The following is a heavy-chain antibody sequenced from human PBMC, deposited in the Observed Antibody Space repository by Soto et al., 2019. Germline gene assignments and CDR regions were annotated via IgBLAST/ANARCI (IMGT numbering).Heavy chain of an antibody. CDR3: ACPPPVRDGLNFDY. Sequence: EVQLLESGGGLVQPGGSLRLSCAASGFTFSSYAMSWVRQAPGKGLEWVSSISGSGGSTYYADSVKGRFTISRDNSKNPLYLQMNSLRAEDTAVYYCACPPPVRDGLNFDYWGQGTLVTVSS. CDR2: ISGSGGST. CDR1: GFTFSSYA. D-gene: IGHD4-17*01. V-gene: IGHV3-23*01. J-gene: IGHJ4*02.